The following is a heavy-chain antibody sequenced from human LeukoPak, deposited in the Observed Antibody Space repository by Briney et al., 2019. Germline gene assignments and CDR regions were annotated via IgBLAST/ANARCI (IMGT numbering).Heavy chain of an antibody. CDR1: GGSVSDNH. J-gene: IGHJ4*02. CDR2: IHSSGST. V-gene: IGHV4-4*07. CDR3: AREARRYCTSTTCYMDFFFDY. Sequence: SETLSLTCDDSGGSVSDNHWSWIRLAAGKGLEWIGRIHSSGSTSYNPSLKSRVTLSIDTSKNEFALKLTSMTAADTAVYYCAREARRYCTSTTCYMDFFFDYWGQGTLVTVSS. D-gene: IGHD2-2*02.